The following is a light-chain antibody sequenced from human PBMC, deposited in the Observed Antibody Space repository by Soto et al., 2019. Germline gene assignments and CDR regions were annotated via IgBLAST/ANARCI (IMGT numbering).Light chain of an antibody. Sequence: EIVLTQSPATLSLPPGERATLSCRASQSVSSYLAWYQQNPGQAPRLLIYDASNRATGIPARFSGSGSGTDFTLTISSLEPEDFAVYYCQQRTNWPLTFGGGTKVEIK. J-gene: IGKJ4*01. CDR3: QQRTNWPLT. CDR2: DAS. CDR1: QSVSSY. V-gene: IGKV3-11*01.